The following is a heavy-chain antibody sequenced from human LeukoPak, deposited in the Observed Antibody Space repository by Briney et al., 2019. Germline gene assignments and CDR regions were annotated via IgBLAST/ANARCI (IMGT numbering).Heavy chain of an antibody. D-gene: IGHD4-17*01. CDR1: GGSISGYY. J-gene: IGHJ5*02. CDR2: IYYSGST. V-gene: IGHV4-59*08. CDR3: ARHTDYGDYDWFDP. Sequence: SETLSLTCTVSGGSISGYYWSWIRQPPGKGLEWIGYIYYSGSTNYNPSLKSRVTISVDTSKNQFSLKLSSVTAADTAVYYCARHTDYGDYDWFDPWGQGTLVTVSS.